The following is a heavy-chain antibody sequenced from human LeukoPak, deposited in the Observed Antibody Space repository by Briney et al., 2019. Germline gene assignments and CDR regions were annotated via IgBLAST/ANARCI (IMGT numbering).Heavy chain of an antibody. V-gene: IGHV3-48*02. CDR3: VRDPEALDY. J-gene: IGHJ4*02. Sequence: GGSLRLSCAASGFTFSTYSMNWVRQAPGKGLEWVSYIRGSGSPIYYADSVKGRFTISRDNAKNSLYLQMNSLRDEDTAVYYCVRDPEALDYWGQGTPVSVSS. CDR2: IRGSGSPI. CDR1: GFTFSTYS.